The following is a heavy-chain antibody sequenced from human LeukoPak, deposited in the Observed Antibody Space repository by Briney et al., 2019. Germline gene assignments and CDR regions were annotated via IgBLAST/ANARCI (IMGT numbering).Heavy chain of an antibody. Sequence: PGGSLRLSCAASGFTFSTYGMHWVRQAPGKGLEYVSAISSNGGSTYYANSVKGRFTISRDNAKNTLYLQMNSLRAEDTAVYYCATLISGWSLYWGQGTLVTVSS. V-gene: IGHV3-64*01. CDR1: GFTFSTYG. J-gene: IGHJ4*02. D-gene: IGHD6-19*01. CDR2: ISSNGGST. CDR3: ATLISGWSLY.